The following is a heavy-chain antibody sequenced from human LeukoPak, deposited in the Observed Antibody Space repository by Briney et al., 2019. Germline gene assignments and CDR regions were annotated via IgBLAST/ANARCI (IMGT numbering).Heavy chain of an antibody. Sequence: PGGSLRFSCAASGFSFTNAWMSWVRQAPGKGLEWVGRIKSKTDGGTTDYAAPVKGRFTISRDDSKNTLCLQMNSLKTEDTAVYYCARYCISSSCYKPPWGQGTLATVSS. D-gene: IGHD2-2*02. J-gene: IGHJ5*02. CDR1: GFSFTNAW. CDR2: IKSKTDGGTT. CDR3: ARYCISSSCYKPP. V-gene: IGHV3-15*01.